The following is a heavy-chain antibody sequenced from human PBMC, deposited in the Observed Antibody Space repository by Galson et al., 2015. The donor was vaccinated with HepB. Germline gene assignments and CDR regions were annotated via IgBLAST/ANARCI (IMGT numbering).Heavy chain of an antibody. CDR1: GFTFSSYW. CDR2: INSDGSST. CDR3: YSSGSVDH. D-gene: IGHD3-10*01. Sequence: SLRLSCAASGFTFSSYWMHWVRQGPGKGLVWVSGINSDGSSTRYADSVKGRFTISRDNAKKTLYLQMNSLRAEDTAVYYCYSSGSVDHWGQGTLVTVSS. V-gene: IGHV3-74*01. J-gene: IGHJ4*02.